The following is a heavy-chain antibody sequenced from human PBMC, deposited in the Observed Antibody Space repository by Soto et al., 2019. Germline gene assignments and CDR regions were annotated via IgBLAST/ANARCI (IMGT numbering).Heavy chain of an antibody. J-gene: IGHJ4*02. V-gene: IGHV3-33*01. Sequence: GGSLRLSCAASGFTFSSYGMHWVRQAPGKGLEWVAVIWYDGSNKYYADSVKGRFTISRDNSKNTLYLQMNSLRAEDTAVYYCARDQWRSYYDSSGYSDWGQGTLVTASS. CDR3: ARDQWRSYYDSSGYSD. CDR1: GFTFSSYG. CDR2: IWYDGSNK. D-gene: IGHD3-22*01.